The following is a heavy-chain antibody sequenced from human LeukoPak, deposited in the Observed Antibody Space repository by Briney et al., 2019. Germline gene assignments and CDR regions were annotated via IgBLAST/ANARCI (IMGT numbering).Heavy chain of an antibody. CDR1: GFTFSSYA. CDR3: AKMSGLTNRQHKRVYNSGWYFDY. D-gene: IGHD6-19*01. V-gene: IGHV3-23*01. Sequence: GSLRLSCAASGFTFSSYAMSWVRQAPGKGLEWVSAISGSGGSTYYADSVKGRFTISRDNSKNTLYLQMNSLRAEDTAVYYCAKMSGLTNRQHKRVYNSGWYFDYWGQGTLVTVSS. J-gene: IGHJ4*02. CDR2: ISGSGGST.